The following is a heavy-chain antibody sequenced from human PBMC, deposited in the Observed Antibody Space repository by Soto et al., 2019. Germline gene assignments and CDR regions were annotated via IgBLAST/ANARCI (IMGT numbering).Heavy chain of an antibody. CDR2: INPSGGST. Sequence: QVQLVQSGAEVKKPGASVKVSCKASQYKFTNYCVHWVRQAPGQGLEWMGIINPSGGSTNYARRCRGRVTMTRDTSTSTVYMELSSLRSEDTAVYYCARALYDTDSLPVGAKPRCYVMDVWGLGTTVTVSS. CDR1: QYKFTNYC. D-gene: IGHD3-22*01. V-gene: IGHV1-46*01. J-gene: IGHJ6*02. CDR3: ARALYDTDSLPVGAKPRCYVMDV.